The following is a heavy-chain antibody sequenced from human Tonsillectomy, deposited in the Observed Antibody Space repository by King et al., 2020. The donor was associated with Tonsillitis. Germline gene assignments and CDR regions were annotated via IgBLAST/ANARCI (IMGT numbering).Heavy chain of an antibody. J-gene: IGHJ4*02. Sequence: VQLVESGGGLVQPGGSLRLSCAASGFTFSSYAMSWVRQAPGKGLEWVSAISGSGGSTYYADSVKGRLTISRDNSKNTLYMQMNSLRAEDTAVYYCAKASEKIVVVISSTDWGQGTLVTVSS. D-gene: IGHD3-22*01. CDR1: GFTFSSYA. CDR2: ISGSGGST. CDR3: AKASEKIVVVISSTD. V-gene: IGHV3-23*04.